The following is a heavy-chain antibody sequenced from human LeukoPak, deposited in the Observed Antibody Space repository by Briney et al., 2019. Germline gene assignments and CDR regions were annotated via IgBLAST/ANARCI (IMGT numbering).Heavy chain of an antibody. V-gene: IGHV3-7*01. CDR2: IKQDGSEK. CDR1: GFSFSNYW. J-gene: IGHJ4*02. Sequence: GGSLRLSCAASGFSFSNYWMGWVRQAPGKGLEWVANIKQDGSEKYYVDSVKGRFTISRDNTKSSLYLQMNSLRAEDTAVYYCARDLSGYSFDYWGQGTLVTVSS. CDR3: ARDLSGYSFDY. D-gene: IGHD3-22*01.